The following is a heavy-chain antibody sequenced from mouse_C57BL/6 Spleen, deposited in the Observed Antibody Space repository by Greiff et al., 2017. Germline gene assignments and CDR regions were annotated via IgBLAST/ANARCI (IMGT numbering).Heavy chain of an antibody. CDR2: IRNKANNHAT. J-gene: IGHJ1*03. V-gene: IGHV6-6*01. CDR3: TPGSSYVGWYFDV. CDR1: GFTFSDAW. D-gene: IGHD1-1*01. Sequence: EVQGVESGGGLVQPGGSMKLSCAASGFTFSDAWMDWVRQSPEKGLEWVAEIRNKANNHATYYAESVKGRFTISRDDSKSSVYLQMNSLRAEDTGIYYCTPGSSYVGWYFDVWGTGTTVTVSS.